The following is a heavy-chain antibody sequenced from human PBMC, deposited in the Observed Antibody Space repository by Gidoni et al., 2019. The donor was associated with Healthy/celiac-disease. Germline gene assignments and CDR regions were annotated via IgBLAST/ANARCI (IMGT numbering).Heavy chain of an antibody. J-gene: IGHJ6*02. Sequence: QVQLVPSGAEVKKPGSSVKVSCKVSGYTLTELSMHWVRQAPGKGPEWMGGFDPEDGETIYAQKFQGRVTMTEDTSTDTAYMELSSLRSEDTAVYYCATSQFKLRGDYYYGMDVWGQGTTVTVSS. V-gene: IGHV1-24*01. CDR2: FDPEDGET. CDR3: ATSQFKLRGDYYYGMDV. D-gene: IGHD4-17*01. CDR1: GYTLTELS.